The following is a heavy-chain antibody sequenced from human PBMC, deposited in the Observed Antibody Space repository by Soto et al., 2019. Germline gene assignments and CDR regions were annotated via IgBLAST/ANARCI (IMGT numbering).Heavy chain of an antibody. Sequence: DSVNVSCKASGYTFTSYGISWVRQAPGQGLEWMGWISAYNCNTNYAQKLQGRVTMTTDTSTSTAYMELRSLRSDDTAVYYCARVLLFADYYYYGMDVWCQGITVTVS. CDR2: ISAYNCNT. V-gene: IGHV1-18*01. CDR1: GYTFTSYG. CDR3: ARVLLFADYYYYGMDV. J-gene: IGHJ6*02. D-gene: IGHD3-10*01.